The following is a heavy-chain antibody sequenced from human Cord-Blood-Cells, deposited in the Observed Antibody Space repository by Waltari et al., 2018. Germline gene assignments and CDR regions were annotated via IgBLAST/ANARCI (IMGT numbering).Heavy chain of an antibody. V-gene: IGHV4-34*01. CDR1: GGSFSGSS. CDR2: INHSGST. Sequence: QVQLQQWAAGLLKPSETLSLTCAVYGGSFSGSSWTWIRQPPRQGLGWIGEINHSGSTNYNPSLKSRVTISVDTSKNQFSLKLSSVTAADTAVYYCARLRGYCSGGSCYSYYYYGMDVWGQGTTVTVSS. D-gene: IGHD2-15*01. CDR3: ARLRGYCSGGSCYSYYYYGMDV. J-gene: IGHJ6*02.